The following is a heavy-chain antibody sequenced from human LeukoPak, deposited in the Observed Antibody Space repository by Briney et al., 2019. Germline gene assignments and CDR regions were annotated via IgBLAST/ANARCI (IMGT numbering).Heavy chain of an antibody. J-gene: IGHJ4*02. Sequence: SVKVSCKASGFTFTSSAMQWVRQARGQRLEWIGWIVVGSGNTNYAQKFQERVTITRDMSTSTAYMELSSLRSEDTAVYYCAADSGKFGELIPFDYWGQGTLVTVSS. CDR1: GFTFTSSA. CDR2: IVVGSGNT. V-gene: IGHV1-58*02. CDR3: AADSGKFGELIPFDY. D-gene: IGHD3-10*01.